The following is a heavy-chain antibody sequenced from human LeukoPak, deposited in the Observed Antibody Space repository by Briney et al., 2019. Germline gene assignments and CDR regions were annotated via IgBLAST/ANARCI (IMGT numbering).Heavy chain of an antibody. CDR3: ARDRSSGGHDY. J-gene: IGHJ4*02. CDR2: ISSSSSYI. D-gene: IGHD1-14*01. Sequence: GGSLRLSCAASGFTFSSYSMTWVRPAPGKGLEWVSSISSSSSYIYYADSVKGRFTISRDNAKNSLYLQMNSLRAEDTAVYYCARDRSSGGHDYWGQGTLVTVSS. V-gene: IGHV3-21*01. CDR1: GFTFSSYS.